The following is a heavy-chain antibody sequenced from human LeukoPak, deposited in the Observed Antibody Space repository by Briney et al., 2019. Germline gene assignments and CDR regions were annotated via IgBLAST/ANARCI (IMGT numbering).Heavy chain of an antibody. Sequence: PGGSLRLSCAASGFTFANYAMSWVRQAPGKGLEWVSALSGSGGHTYYTDSVQGRFTISRDTSKSTLYLQMDSLRIEDTAVYYCTKAARLTRTSVVVETYFDSWGQGTLVTVSS. CDR3: TKAARLTRTSVVVETYFDS. D-gene: IGHD3-22*01. J-gene: IGHJ4*02. CDR1: GFTFANYA. V-gene: IGHV3-23*01. CDR2: LSGSGGHT.